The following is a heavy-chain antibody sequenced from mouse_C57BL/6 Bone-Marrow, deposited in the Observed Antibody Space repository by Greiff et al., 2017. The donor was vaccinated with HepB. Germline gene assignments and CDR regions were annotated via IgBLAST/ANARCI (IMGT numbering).Heavy chain of an antibody. CDR1: GYTFTSYW. D-gene: IGHD1-1*01. J-gene: IGHJ2*01. CDR2: IYPGNSDT. CDR3: TKGITTVVGFDY. Sequence: VQLQQSGTVLARPGASVKMSCKTSGYTFTSYWMHWVKQRPGQGLEWIGAIYPGNSDTSYNQKFKGKAKLTAVTSASTAYMELSSLTNEDSAVYYCTKGITTVVGFDYWGQGTTLTVSS. V-gene: IGHV1-5*01.